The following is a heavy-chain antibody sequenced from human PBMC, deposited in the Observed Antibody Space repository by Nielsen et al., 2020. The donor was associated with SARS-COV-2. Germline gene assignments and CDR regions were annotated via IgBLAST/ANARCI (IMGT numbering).Heavy chain of an antibody. CDR1: GFTFSSYW. CDR3: ARDQPLHADYYYYGMDV. V-gene: IGHV3-7*01. Sequence: GESQKISCAASGFTFSSYWMSWVRQAPGKGLEWVANIKQDGSEKYYVDSVKGRFTISRDNAKNSLYLQMNSLRAEDTAVYYCARDQPLHADYYYYGMDVWGQGTTVTVSS. J-gene: IGHJ6*02. CDR2: IKQDGSEK.